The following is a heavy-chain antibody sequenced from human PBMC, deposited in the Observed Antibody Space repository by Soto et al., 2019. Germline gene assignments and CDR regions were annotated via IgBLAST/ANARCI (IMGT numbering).Heavy chain of an antibody. V-gene: IGHV2-70*01. D-gene: IGHD6-19*01. Sequence: SGPTLVNPTQTLTLTCTFSGFSLSTSGMCVSWIRQPPGKALEWLALIDWDDDKYYSTSLKTRLTISKDTSKNQVVLTMTNMDPVDTATYYCARIGSSSGWYVVDYWGQGTLVTVSS. CDR2: IDWDDDK. J-gene: IGHJ4*02. CDR3: ARIGSSSGWYVVDY. CDR1: GFSLSTSGMC.